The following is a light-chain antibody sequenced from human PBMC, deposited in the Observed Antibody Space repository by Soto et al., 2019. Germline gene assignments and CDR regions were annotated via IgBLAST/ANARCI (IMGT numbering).Light chain of an antibody. J-gene: IGKJ4*01. CDR1: QGISNS. V-gene: IGKV1-27*01. CDR3: QKYNSAPRLT. Sequence: DIQMTQSPSSLSASVGDRVTITCRASQGISNSFAWYQQKPGNVPKLLIYAASTLQSRVPSRFSGSGSGTDFTLTISSMQPEDVATYYCQKYNSAPRLTFGGGTKVEIK. CDR2: AAS.